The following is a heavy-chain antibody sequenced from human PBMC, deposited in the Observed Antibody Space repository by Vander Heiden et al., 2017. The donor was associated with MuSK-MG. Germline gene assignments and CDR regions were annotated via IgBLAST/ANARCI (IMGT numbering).Heavy chain of an antibody. CDR1: GFTFDAYA. Sequence: EVQLVESGGGLVQPGRSLRLSCAASGFTFDAYAMHWVRQAPGKGLEWVSGISWTSAGIAYADSVKGRFTISRDNARNALYLKMNRLRVEDTALYYCTKGAGYGDHSGDAFDIWGQGTMVTVSS. D-gene: IGHD4-17*01. CDR2: ISWTSAGI. CDR3: TKGAGYGDHSGDAFDI. V-gene: IGHV3-9*01. J-gene: IGHJ3*02.